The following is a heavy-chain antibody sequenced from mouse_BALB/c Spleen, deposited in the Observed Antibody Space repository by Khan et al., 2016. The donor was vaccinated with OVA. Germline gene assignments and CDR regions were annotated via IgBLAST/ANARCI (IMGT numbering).Heavy chain of an antibody. J-gene: IGHJ3*01. CDR2: IDPENGET. CDR3: ARSWYSAWFAY. D-gene: IGHD1-1*02. V-gene: IGHV14-1*02. CDR1: DFNIKDYY. Sequence: VQLQQSGAELVRPGALVKLSCKASDFNIKDYYMHWVKQRPEQGLEWIGWIDPENGETVYDPKFQGKAIMTADTSSNTAYLQLSSLTSEDTAVYYCARSWYSAWFAYRGQGTLVTVSA.